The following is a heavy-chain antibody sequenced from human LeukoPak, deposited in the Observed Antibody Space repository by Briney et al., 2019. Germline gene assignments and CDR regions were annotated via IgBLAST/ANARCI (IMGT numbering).Heavy chain of an antibody. CDR2: IYYSGST. CDR3: ARGRDCSSTSCYSGYYYYGMDV. CDR1: GGSISSYY. V-gene: IGHV4-59*01. D-gene: IGHD2-2*02. J-gene: IGHJ6*02. Sequence: SETLSLTCTVSGGSISSYYWSWIRQPPGKGLEWIGYIYYSGSTNYNPSLKSRVTIPVDTSKNQFSLKLSSVTAADTAVYYCARGRDCSSTSCYSGYYYYGMDVWGQGTTVTVSS.